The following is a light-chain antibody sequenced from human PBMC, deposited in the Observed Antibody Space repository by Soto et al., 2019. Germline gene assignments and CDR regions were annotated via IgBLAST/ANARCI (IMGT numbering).Light chain of an antibody. Sequence: EIFLTQSPGTLSLSPGERATLSCRASQSVISRYLAWYQQKPGQAPRLLIYGASIRATGIPDRFSGSESGTEFTLTISRLEPEDFAVYYCQQFGSSWITFGQGTRWRL. CDR3: QQFGSSWIT. CDR1: QSVISRY. V-gene: IGKV3-20*01. CDR2: GAS. J-gene: IGKJ5*01.